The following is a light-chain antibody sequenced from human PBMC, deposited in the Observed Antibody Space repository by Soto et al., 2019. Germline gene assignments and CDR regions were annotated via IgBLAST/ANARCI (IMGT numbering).Light chain of an antibody. Sequence: DIVMTQSPDSLAVSLGERATINCKSSQSVLYSSNNKNYLAWYQQKPVQPPKLLIYWASTRESGVPDRFSGSESGTDFTLTISSLQAEDVAVYYCQQYYSTLWTFGQGTKVEIK. V-gene: IGKV4-1*01. J-gene: IGKJ1*01. CDR1: QSVLYSSNNKNY. CDR3: QQYYSTLWT. CDR2: WAS.